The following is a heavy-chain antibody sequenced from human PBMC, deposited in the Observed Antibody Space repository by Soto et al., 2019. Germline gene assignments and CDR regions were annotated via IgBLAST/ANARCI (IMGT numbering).Heavy chain of an antibody. CDR2: IIPIFGTA. D-gene: IGHD2-8*01. J-gene: IGHJ4*02. Sequence: QVQLVQSGAEVKKPGASVKVSCKASGYTFTSYGISWVRQAPGQGLEWMGGIIPIFGTANYAQKFQGRVTITADESTSTAYMELSSLRSEDTAVYYCARERDCTNGVCAEYYFDYWGQGTLVTVSS. CDR3: ARERDCTNGVCAEYYFDY. CDR1: GYTFTSYG. V-gene: IGHV1-69*13.